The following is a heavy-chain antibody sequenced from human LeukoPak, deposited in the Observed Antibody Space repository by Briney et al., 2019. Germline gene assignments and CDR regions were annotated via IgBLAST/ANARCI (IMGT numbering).Heavy chain of an antibody. V-gene: IGHV4-4*02. CDR1: GGSISSNNW. J-gene: IGHJ4*02. CDR2: IYHSGST. D-gene: IGHD3-22*01. Sequence: SETLSLTCDVSGGSISSNNWWSWVRQPPGKGLEWIGEIYHSGSTNYNPSLKSRVIISVDTSKNQFSLKLSSVTAADTAVYYCASLSEKYYYDSSGYYYFDYWGQGTLVTVSS. CDR3: ASLSEKYYYDSSGYYYFDY.